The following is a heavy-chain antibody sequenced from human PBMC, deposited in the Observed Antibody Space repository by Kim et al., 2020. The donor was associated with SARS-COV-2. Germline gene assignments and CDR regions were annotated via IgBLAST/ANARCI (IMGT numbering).Heavy chain of an antibody. J-gene: IGHJ4*02. D-gene: IGHD4-17*01. CDR3: ARESDYGDYVLVDY. Sequence: NPSLKSRGTISVDTSKNQFSLKLSSVTAADTAVYYCARESDYGDYVLVDYWGQGTLVTVSS. V-gene: IGHV4-59*01.